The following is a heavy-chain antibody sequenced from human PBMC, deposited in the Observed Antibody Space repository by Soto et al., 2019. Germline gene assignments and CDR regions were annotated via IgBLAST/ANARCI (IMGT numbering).Heavy chain of an antibody. V-gene: IGHV3-30*09. CDR2: ISENGVNK. CDR1: GFTFTSFA. CDR3: ARRLTKTVSALGY. J-gene: IGHJ4*02. Sequence: VGSLRLSCSASGFTFTSFAIHWVRQAPGKGLEWVAVISENGVNKYSAESVRGRFVISRDNSKNTVELEMNSLRPEDTAMYFCARRLTKTVSALGYWGQGTLVTVSS. D-gene: IGHD2-8*01.